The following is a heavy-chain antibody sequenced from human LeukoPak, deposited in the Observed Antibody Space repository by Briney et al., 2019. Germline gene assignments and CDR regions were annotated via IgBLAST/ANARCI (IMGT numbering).Heavy chain of an antibody. CDR2: ISRSGSTI. Sequence: PGGSLRLSCAASGFTFSSYEMNWVRQAPGKGLEWVSYISRSGSTIYYADSVQGRFTISRDNPKNTLYLQMNSLRAEDTAVYFCAKRGVVIRVILVGFHKEAYYFDSWGQGALVTVSS. CDR3: AKRGVVIRVILVGFHKEAYYFDS. CDR1: GFTFSSYE. V-gene: IGHV3-48*03. J-gene: IGHJ4*02. D-gene: IGHD3-22*01.